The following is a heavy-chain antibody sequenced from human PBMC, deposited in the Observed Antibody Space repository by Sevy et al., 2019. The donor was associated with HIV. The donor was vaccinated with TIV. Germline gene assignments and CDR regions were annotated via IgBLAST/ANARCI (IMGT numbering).Heavy chain of an antibody. V-gene: IGHV3-30-3*01. CDR3: ARDFRYCSGDSCEDYYAMDV. D-gene: IGHD2-15*01. CDR2: ISYDGRNK. CDR1: GFTFSRYA. Sequence: GGSLRLSCAASGFTFSRYAMHWVRQAPGKGLEWVAVISYDGRNKYYGDSVKGRFSISRDNSKNTLYLQMKSLRAENTAVYYCARDFRYCSGDSCEDYYAMDVWGHGTTVTVSS. J-gene: IGHJ6*02.